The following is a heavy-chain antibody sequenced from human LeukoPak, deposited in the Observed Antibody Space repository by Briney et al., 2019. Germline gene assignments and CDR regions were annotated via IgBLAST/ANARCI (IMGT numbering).Heavy chain of an antibody. Sequence: GGSLRLSCAASGFTFSSYAMSWVRQAPGKGLEWVSTIRGSDGSTYYADSVKGRFTISRDNSKNTLYLQMNSLRAEDTAVYYCAKGGMVAATHFDYWGQGTLVTVSS. D-gene: IGHD2-15*01. CDR2: IRGSDGST. CDR3: AKGGMVAATHFDY. V-gene: IGHV3-23*01. J-gene: IGHJ4*02. CDR1: GFTFSSYA.